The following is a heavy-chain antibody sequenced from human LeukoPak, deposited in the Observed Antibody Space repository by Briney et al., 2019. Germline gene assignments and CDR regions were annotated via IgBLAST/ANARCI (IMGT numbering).Heavy chain of an antibody. CDR2: ILGSGRSI. D-gene: IGHD4-17*01. CDR1: GFTFSPCG. V-gene: IGHV3-23*01. Sequence: PGGSLKLSCAASGFTFSPCGMNWVRKAPGKGLEGVSFILGSGRSIYHAYSVKGRFTISRDNSNNTLYLQMNSLRAEDTAVYYCAKDGYGDYSFDSWGQGALVTVSS. CDR3: AKDGYGDYSFDS. J-gene: IGHJ4*02.